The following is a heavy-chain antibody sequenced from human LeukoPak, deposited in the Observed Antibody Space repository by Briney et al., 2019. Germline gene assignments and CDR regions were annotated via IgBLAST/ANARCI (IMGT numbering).Heavy chain of an antibody. Sequence: SETLSLTCAVSGYSISSGYYWGWIRQPPGKGLEWIGSIYHSGSTYYNPSLKSRVTISVDTSKSQFSLKLSSVTAADTAVYYCASGKYYYDSSGSDYWGQGTLVTVSS. CDR1: GYSISSGYY. CDR3: ASGKYYYDSSGSDY. CDR2: IYHSGST. V-gene: IGHV4-38-2*01. J-gene: IGHJ4*02. D-gene: IGHD3-22*01.